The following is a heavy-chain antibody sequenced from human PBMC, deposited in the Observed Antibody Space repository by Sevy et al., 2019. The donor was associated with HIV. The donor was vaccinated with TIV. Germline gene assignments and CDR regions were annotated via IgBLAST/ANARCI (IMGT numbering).Heavy chain of an antibody. CDR2: IYYIGST. J-gene: IGHJ4*02. D-gene: IGHD6-13*01. CDR1: GGSMSSYY. Sequence: SETLSLTCTVSGGSMSSYYWSWIWQPPGKGLEWIGYIYYIGSTNYNPSLKSRVTISVDTSKNQFSLKLSSVTAADTAVYYCARVRQQLVGSLDYWGQGTLVTVSS. CDR3: ARVRQQLVGSLDY. V-gene: IGHV4-59*01.